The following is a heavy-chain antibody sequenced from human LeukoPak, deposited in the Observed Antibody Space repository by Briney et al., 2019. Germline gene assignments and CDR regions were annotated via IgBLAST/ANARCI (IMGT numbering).Heavy chain of an antibody. J-gene: IGHJ5*02. CDR2: INTNSGGT. Sequence: GASVKVSCKASGYIFTGYYMHWVRQAPGQGLEWMGWINTNSGGTNYAQKFQGRVTMTSDTSNSTAYMELSRLRSDDTAVYYCAKEDRYQLLSSAWGQGTLVTVSS. D-gene: IGHD2-2*01. V-gene: IGHV1-2*02. CDR1: GYIFTGYY. CDR3: AKEDRYQLLSSA.